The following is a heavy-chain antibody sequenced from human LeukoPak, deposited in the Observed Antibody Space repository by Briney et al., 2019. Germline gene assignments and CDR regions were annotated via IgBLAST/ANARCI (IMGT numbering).Heavy chain of an antibody. CDR2: IIPIFGTA. J-gene: IGHJ6*04. D-gene: IGHD2-2*01. V-gene: IGHV1-69*01. CDR3: ARTRTEYCSSTSCYRHYYYGMDV. CDR1: GGIFSSYA. Sequence: SVKVSCKASGGIFSSYAISWVRQAPGQGLEWMGGIIPIFGTANYAQKFQGRVTITADESTSTAYMELSSLRSEDTAVYYCARTRTEYCSSTSCYRHYYYGMDVWGKGTTVTVSS.